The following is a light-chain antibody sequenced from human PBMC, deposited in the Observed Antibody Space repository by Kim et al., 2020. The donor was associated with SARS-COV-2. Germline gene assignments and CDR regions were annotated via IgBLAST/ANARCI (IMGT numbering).Light chain of an antibody. CDR2: WTS. Sequence: EIVMTQSPDSLAVSLGERATINCKSSQSVLYNSNNKNYLAWFQQKPGQPPKLLIYWTSTREFGVPDRFSGSGSGTDFTLTISSLQAEDVAVYYCQQYYTFPHTFGQGTKLEI. V-gene: IGKV4-1*01. CDR1: QSVLYNSNNKNY. CDR3: QQYYTFPHT. J-gene: IGKJ2*01.